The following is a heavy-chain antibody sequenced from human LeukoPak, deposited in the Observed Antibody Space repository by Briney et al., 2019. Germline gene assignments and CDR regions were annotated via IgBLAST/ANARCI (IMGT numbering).Heavy chain of an antibody. CDR1: GFTFSRSS. CDR2: ISSGSSYI. CDR3: AKDYYGSGPYYMDV. Sequence: GGSLRLSCAASGFTFSRSSMNWVRQAPGKGLEWVSSISSGSSYIYYADSVKGRFTISRDNAKNSLYLQMNSLRAEDTAVYYCAKDYYGSGPYYMDVWGKGTTVTVSS. J-gene: IGHJ6*03. D-gene: IGHD3-10*01. V-gene: IGHV3-21*04.